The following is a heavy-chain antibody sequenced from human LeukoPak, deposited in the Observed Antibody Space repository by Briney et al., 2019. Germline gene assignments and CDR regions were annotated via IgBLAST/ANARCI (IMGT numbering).Heavy chain of an antibody. Sequence: GGSLRLSCAASGFTLSSYSMNWVRQAPGKGLEWVSAISGSGGSTYYADSVKGRFTISRDNSKSTLYLQMNSLRAEDTAVYYCAKDRHAPGRYCSSTTCFPFDSWGQGTLVTVSS. CDR3: AKDRHAPGRYCSSTTCFPFDS. J-gene: IGHJ5*01. CDR1: GFTLSSYS. D-gene: IGHD2-2*01. V-gene: IGHV3-23*01. CDR2: ISGSGGST.